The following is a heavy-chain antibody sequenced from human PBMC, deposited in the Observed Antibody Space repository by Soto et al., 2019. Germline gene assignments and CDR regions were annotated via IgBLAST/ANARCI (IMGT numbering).Heavy chain of an antibody. CDR3: ARAITMVRIHYYYYYMDV. Sequence: LETLSLTSSFSGESGISRRYYWSWIRKPPGKALQWLGYIYYSGSTHYNPSLKSRVTISLDTSKNQFSLKLSSLTAADTAVYYCARAITMVRIHYYYYYMDVWGKGTTVTVSS. CDR1: GESGISRRYY. J-gene: IGHJ6*03. V-gene: IGHV4-61*01. D-gene: IGHD3-10*01. CDR2: IYYSGST.